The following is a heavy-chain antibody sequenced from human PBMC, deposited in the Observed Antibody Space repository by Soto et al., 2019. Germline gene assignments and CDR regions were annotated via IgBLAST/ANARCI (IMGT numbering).Heavy chain of an antibody. CDR3: GIAAAGLDAFDI. V-gene: IGHV1-46*01. J-gene: IGHJ3*02. D-gene: IGHD6-13*01. CDR2: INPSGGST. CDR1: GYTFTIYY. Sequence: ASVKVSCKASGYTFTIYYMHCVRQAPGQGLEWMGIINPSGGSTSYAQKFQGRVTMTRDTSTSTVYMELSSLRSEDTAVYYCGIAAAGLDAFDIWGQGTMVTVSS.